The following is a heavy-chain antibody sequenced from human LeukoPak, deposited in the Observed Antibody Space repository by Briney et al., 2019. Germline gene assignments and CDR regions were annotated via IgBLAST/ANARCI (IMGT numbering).Heavy chain of an antibody. D-gene: IGHD4/OR15-4a*01. J-gene: IGHJ3*01. CDR3: AKDIAPYGATSAFDF. CDR1: GFRFSSYA. CDR2: MSGSGGTT. Sequence: GGSLRLSCAASGFRFSSYAMSWVRQSPARGLEWVSAMSGSGGTTSYADSVKGRFTIFRDNSKKTLYLQMNSLRAEDTAVYFCAKDIAPYGATSAFDFWGQGTMVTVSS. V-gene: IGHV3-23*01.